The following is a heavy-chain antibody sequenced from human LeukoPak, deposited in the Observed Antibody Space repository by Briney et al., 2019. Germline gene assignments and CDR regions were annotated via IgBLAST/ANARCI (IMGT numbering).Heavy chain of an antibody. CDR3: AKVGSSDDHDF. CDR1: GLTFSHYG. V-gene: IGHV3-33*06. CDR2: IWYDGSTE. D-gene: IGHD1-26*01. J-gene: IGHJ4*02. Sequence: SGGPLRLSCAASGLTFSHYGMHWPRHATGKGLEWVAVIWYDGSTEYYADSVKGRFTISRDNSKNTLYLQMNSLRAEDTAVYYCAKVGSSDDHDFWGQGTLVTVSS.